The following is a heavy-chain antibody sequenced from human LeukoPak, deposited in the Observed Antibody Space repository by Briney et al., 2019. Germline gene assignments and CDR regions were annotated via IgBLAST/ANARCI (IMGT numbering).Heavy chain of an antibody. Sequence: GGSLRLSCAASGFTFSSYSMNWVRQAPGKGLEWVSSISSSSSYIYYAESVKGRFTISRDNAKNSLYLQMNSLRAEDTAVYYCARALDDFWSGFDYWGQGTLVTVSS. CDR2: ISSSSSYI. V-gene: IGHV3-21*01. D-gene: IGHD3-3*01. CDR3: ARALDDFWSGFDY. CDR1: GFTFSSYS. J-gene: IGHJ4*02.